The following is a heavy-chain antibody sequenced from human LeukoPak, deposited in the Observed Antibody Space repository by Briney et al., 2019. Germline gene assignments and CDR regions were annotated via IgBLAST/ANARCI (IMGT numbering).Heavy chain of an antibody. V-gene: IGHV3-33*06. D-gene: IGHD5-18*01. CDR1: GFTFSSYG. CDR3: AKDREYSYGLGVFDI. CDR2: IWYDGSNK. Sequence: RGRSLRLSCAASGFTFSSYGMHWVRQAPGKGLEWVAVIWYDGSNKYYADSVKGRFTISRDNSKNTLYLQMNSLRAEDTAVYYCAKDREYSYGLGVFDIWGQGTMVTVS. J-gene: IGHJ3*02.